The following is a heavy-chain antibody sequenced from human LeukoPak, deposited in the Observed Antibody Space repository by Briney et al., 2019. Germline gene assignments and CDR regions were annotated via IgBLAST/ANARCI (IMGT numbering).Heavy chain of an antibody. D-gene: IGHD3-10*01. CDR3: ARAMVRGVRPPYYYYYYMDV. J-gene: IGHJ6*03. V-gene: IGHV1-69*13. Sequence: SVKVPCKASGGTFSSYAISWVRQAPGQGLEWMGGIIPIFGTANYAQKFQGRVTITADESTSTAYMELSSLRSEDTAVYYCARAMVRGVRPPYYYYYYMDVWGKGTTVTVS. CDR1: GGTFSSYA. CDR2: IIPIFGTA.